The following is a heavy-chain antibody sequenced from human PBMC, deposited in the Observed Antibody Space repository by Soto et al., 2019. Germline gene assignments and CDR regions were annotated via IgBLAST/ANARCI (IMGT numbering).Heavy chain of an antibody. CDR3: ARVPGVVVSADDAFDI. CDR1: GGSVSSSNW. Sequence: QVQLQESGPGLVKPSGTLSLTCAVPGGSVSSSNWWSWVRQSPGKGLEWMGEIDHSGSAHYNPSPKTRATISLDKSQTQFSRRLTSVTAADTAVYYCARVPGVVVSADDAFDIWGPGTRVIVSS. D-gene: IGHD2-21*02. V-gene: IGHV4-4*02. J-gene: IGHJ3*02. CDR2: IDHSGSA.